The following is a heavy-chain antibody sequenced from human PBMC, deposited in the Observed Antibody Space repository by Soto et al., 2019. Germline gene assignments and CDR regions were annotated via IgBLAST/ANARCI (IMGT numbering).Heavy chain of an antibody. V-gene: IGHV4-59*01. CDR1: GGSISGYY. CDR2: MYNTGST. Sequence: SETLSLTCTVSGGSISGYYWSWIRQPPGKGLEWIGYMYNTGSTVYNPSFKSRVTISVDTSKNQFSLKPNSVTAADTAVYYCARDLWGYCGTDCYPLDVWGQGTTVTVS. D-gene: IGHD2-21*02. CDR3: ARDLWGYCGTDCYPLDV. J-gene: IGHJ6*02.